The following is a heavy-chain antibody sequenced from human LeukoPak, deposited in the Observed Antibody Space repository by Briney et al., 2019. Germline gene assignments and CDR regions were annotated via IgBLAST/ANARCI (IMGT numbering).Heavy chain of an antibody. V-gene: IGHV3-53*01. D-gene: IGHD2-15*01. CDR2: IYSGGST. CDR3: ARGAGSKAYYYYYMDV. J-gene: IGHJ6*03. Sequence: PGGSLRLSCAASGFTVSSNDMSWVRQAPGKGLECISVIYSGGSTDYADSVKGRLTISRDNSKNTLYLQMNSLRAEDTAVYYCARGAGSKAYYYYYMDVWGKGTTVTVSS. CDR1: GFTVSSND.